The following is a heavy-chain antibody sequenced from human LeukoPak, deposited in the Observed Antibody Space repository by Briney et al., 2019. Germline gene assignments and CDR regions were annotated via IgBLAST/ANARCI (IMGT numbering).Heavy chain of an antibody. V-gene: IGHV4-59*12. J-gene: IGHJ4*02. CDR3: VTNGVVETTVY. CDR1: GGSISSYY. Sequence: SQTLSLTCTVSGGSISSYYWSWIRQPPGKGLEWIGYIYYSGSTNYNPSLKSRVTISVDTSKNQFSLKLSSVTAADTAVYYCVTNGVVETTVYWGQGTLIAVSS. D-gene: IGHD1-14*01. CDR2: IYYSGST.